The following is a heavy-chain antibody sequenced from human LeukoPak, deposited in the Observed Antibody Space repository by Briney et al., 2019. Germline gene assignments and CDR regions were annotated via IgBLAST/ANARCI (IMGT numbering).Heavy chain of an antibody. D-gene: IGHD3-10*01. CDR3: ATPKLYYGSGSYYIY. V-gene: IGHV1-24*01. CDR2: FDPEDGET. J-gene: IGHJ4*02. Sequence: ASVKVSCKVSGYTLTELSMHWVRQAPGKGLERMGGFDPEDGETIYAQKFQGRVTMTEDTSTDTAYMELSSLRSEDTAVYYCATPKLYYGSGSYYIYWGQGTLVTVSS. CDR1: GYTLTELS.